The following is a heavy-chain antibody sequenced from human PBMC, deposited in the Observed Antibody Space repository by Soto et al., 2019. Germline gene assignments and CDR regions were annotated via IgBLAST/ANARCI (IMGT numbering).Heavy chain of an antibody. CDR2: ISYDGSNK. V-gene: IGHV3-30-3*01. CDR3: ARDLNYDSSGYYFDY. Sequence: GGSLILSCAASGFTFSSYAMHWVRQAPGKGLEWVAVISYDGSNKYYADSVKGRFTISRDNSKNTLYLQMNSLRAEDTAVYYCARDLNYDSSGYYFDYWGQGTLVTVSS. CDR1: GFTFSSYA. D-gene: IGHD3-22*01. J-gene: IGHJ4*02.